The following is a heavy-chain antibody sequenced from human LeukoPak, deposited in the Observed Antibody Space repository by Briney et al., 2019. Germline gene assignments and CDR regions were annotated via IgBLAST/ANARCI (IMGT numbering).Heavy chain of an antibody. Sequence: SETLSLTCTVSGGSISSGGYYWSWIRQPPGKGLEWIGYIYYSGSTYYNPSLKSRVTISVDTSKNQFSLKLSSVTAADTAVYYCARERGRYSSSWYGEIDYWGQGTLVTVSS. V-gene: IGHV4-31*03. CDR3: ARERGRYSSSWYGEIDY. CDR2: IYYSGST. D-gene: IGHD6-13*01. CDR1: GGSISSGGYY. J-gene: IGHJ4*02.